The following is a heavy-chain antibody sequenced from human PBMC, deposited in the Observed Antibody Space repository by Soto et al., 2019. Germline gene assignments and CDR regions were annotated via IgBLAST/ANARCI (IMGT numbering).Heavy chain of an antibody. D-gene: IGHD1-1*01. J-gene: IGHJ4*02. Sequence: QVQLVQCGAEVKKPGASVKVSCKGPGYAFTTYGITWVRQAPGQGLEWMGWISEHNGNTKYAQKLQGRVTVTRDTSTSTAYMELRSLRSDDTAVYYCARGRYGDYWGQGALVTVSS. CDR2: ISEHNGNT. V-gene: IGHV1-18*01. CDR3: ARGRYGDY. CDR1: GYAFTTYG.